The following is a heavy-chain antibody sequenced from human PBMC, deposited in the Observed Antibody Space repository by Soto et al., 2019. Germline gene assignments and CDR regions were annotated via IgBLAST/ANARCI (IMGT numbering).Heavy chain of an antibody. CDR2: ISSSSSYI. Sequence: GGSLRLSCAASGFTFSSYSMNWVRQAPGKGLEWVSSISSSSSYIYYADSVKGRFTISRDNAKNSLYLQMNSLRAEDTAVYYCARGYEAIFGVVYYYYMDVWGKGTTVTVSS. V-gene: IGHV3-21*01. CDR1: GFTFSSYS. CDR3: ARGYEAIFGVVYYYYMDV. D-gene: IGHD3-3*01. J-gene: IGHJ6*03.